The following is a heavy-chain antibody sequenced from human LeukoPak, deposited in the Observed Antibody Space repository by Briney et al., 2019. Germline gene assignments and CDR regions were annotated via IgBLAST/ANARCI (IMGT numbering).Heavy chain of an antibody. V-gene: IGHV4-34*01. Sequence: PSETLSLTCAVYGGSFSGYYWSWIRQPPGKGLEWIGEINHSGSTNYNPSLKSRVTISVDTSKNQFSLKLSSVTAADTAVHYCARRLSYFDYWGQGTPVTVSS. J-gene: IGHJ4*02. CDR1: GGSFSGYY. CDR2: INHSGST. CDR3: ARRLSYFDY.